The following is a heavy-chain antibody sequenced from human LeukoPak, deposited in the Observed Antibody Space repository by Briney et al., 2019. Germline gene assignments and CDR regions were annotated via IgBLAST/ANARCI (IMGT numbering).Heavy chain of an antibody. V-gene: IGHV4-34*01. CDR3: ARDVVVVPAAIHYGMDV. CDR2: INHSGRT. D-gene: IGHD2-2*01. J-gene: IGHJ6*02. CDR1: GGSFSDYF. Sequence: SETLSLTCAVYGGSFSDYFWGWIRQPPGKGLEWIGEINHSGRTYYNPSLKSRVTISVGTSKIQFSLNLSSMTAADTAVYYCARDVVVVPAAIHYGMDVWGRGTTVTVSS.